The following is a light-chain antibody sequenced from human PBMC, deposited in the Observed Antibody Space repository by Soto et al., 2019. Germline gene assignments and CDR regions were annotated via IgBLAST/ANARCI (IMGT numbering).Light chain of an antibody. J-gene: IGLJ2*01. V-gene: IGLV2-23*02. Sequence: QSVLTQPASVSGTPGQSITSSCTGTSSDIGGYDFVSWYQQRPAEAPRLMIYEVNKRPSGVSNRFSGSKSGNTASLTISGLQADDEANYYCCAYAGSSNVVFGGGTKVTVL. CDR3: CAYAGSSNVV. CDR1: SSDIGGYDF. CDR2: EVN.